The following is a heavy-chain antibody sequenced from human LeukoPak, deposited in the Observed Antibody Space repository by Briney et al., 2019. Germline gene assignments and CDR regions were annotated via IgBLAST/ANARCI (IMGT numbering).Heavy chain of an antibody. J-gene: IGHJ5*02. CDR1: GGSISSSSSY. V-gene: IGHV4-39*07. CDR2: IYYSGST. CDR3: ARVKVGALGYNWFDP. D-gene: IGHD1-26*01. Sequence: SETLSLTCTVSGGSISSSSSYWGWIRQPPGKGLEWIGSIYYSGSTYYNPSLKSRVTISVDTSKNQFSLKLSSVTAADTAVYYCARVKVGALGYNWFDPWGQGTLVTVSS.